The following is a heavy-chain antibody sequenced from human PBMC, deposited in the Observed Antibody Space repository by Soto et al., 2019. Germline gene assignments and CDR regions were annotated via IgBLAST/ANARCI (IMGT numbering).Heavy chain of an antibody. V-gene: IGHV2-5*01. J-gene: IGHJ3*02. CDR2: IYWNDDK. CDR1: GFSLSTSGVG. Sequence: QITLKESGPTLVKPTQTLTLTCTFSGFSLSTSGVGVGWIRQPPGKALEWLALIYWNDDKRYSPSLKSRLTITKDTSKNRVVLTMTNMDPVDTATYYCAHDYDDGSGYYPHDAFNIWGQGTMVTVSS. D-gene: IGHD3-22*01. CDR3: AHDYDDGSGYYPHDAFNI.